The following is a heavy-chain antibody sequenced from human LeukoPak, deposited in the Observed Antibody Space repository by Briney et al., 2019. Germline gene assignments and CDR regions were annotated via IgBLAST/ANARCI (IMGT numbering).Heavy chain of an antibody. V-gene: IGHV3-33*01. CDR3: ARAGPVYSSGWYGPYYFDY. CDR1: GFTFSSYG. D-gene: IGHD6-19*01. J-gene: IGHJ4*02. CDR2: IWYDGSKK. Sequence: GGSLRLSCAASGFTFSSYGMHWVRQAPGKGLEWVAVIWYDGSKKYYADSVKGRFTISRDNSKNTLYLQMNSLRAEDTAVYYCARAGPVYSSGWYGPYYFDYWGQGTLVTVSS.